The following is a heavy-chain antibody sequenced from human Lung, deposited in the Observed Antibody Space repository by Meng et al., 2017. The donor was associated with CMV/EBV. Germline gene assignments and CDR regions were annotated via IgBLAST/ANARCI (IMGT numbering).Heavy chain of an antibody. CDR1: GFFFTGYY. Sequence: ASVKVSXKASGFFFTGYYMHWVRQAPGQGLEWMGWINPKSGGTNFAQRFPGRVTMTRDTSISTVYMELRSLRSDDTAVYYCARALHVEYIDSSGYHDHWGQGTLVTVSS. CDR2: INPKSGGT. CDR3: ARALHVEYIDSSGYHDH. V-gene: IGHV1-2*02. J-gene: IGHJ4*02. D-gene: IGHD3-22*01.